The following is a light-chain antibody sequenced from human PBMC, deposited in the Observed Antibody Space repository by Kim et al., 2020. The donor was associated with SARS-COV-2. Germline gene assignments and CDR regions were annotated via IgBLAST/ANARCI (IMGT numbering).Light chain of an antibody. CDR1: SLRSYD. CDR3: NSRDSSGNHWV. CDR2: GKN. V-gene: IGLV3-19*01. J-gene: IGLJ3*02. Sequence: ALGQTVRITCQGDSLRSYDASWYHQKPGQAPVLVIYGKNNRPSGIPDRFSGSSSGNTASLTITGAQAEDEADYYCNSRDSSGNHWVFGGGTQLTVL.